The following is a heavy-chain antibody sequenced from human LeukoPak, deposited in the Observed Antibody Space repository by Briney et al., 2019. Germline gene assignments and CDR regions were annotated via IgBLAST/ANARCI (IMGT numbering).Heavy chain of an antibody. Sequence: PGGSLRLSCAASGFTVSSNYMSWVRQAPEKGLEWVSVIYSGGSTYYADSVKGRFTISRDNSKNTLYLQMNSLRAEDTAVYYCARDMYYYGSGRETVYYFDYWGQGTLVTVSS. CDR3: ARDMYYYGSGRETVYYFDY. CDR2: IYSGGST. CDR1: GFTVSSNY. J-gene: IGHJ4*02. V-gene: IGHV3-53*01. D-gene: IGHD3-10*01.